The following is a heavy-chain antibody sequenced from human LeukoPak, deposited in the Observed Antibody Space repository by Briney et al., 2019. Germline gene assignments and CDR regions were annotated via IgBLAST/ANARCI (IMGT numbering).Heavy chain of an antibody. Sequence: SETLSLTCTVSGGFITSSFYWSWIRQSPGKGLEWIGYIYNSGGTKYNPSLKSRLTISVDTSKNQFSLKLSSVTAADTAVYYCARTGYGLDYWGQGTLVTVSS. J-gene: IGHJ4*02. V-gene: IGHV4-59*12. CDR3: ARTGYGLDY. CDR2: IYNSGGT. CDR1: GGFITSSFY. D-gene: IGHD5-18*01.